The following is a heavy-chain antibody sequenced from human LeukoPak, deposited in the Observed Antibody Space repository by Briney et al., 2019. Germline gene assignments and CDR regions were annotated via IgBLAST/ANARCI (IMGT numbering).Heavy chain of an antibody. CDR3: ARDRRSGYSSGWYPFDP. V-gene: IGHV3-7*03. J-gene: IGHJ5*02. Sequence: GGSLRLSCAASGFTFSSYWMSWVRQAPGKGLEWVANIKQDGSEKYYVDSVKGRFTISRDNAKNSLYLQMNSLRAEDTAVYYRARDRRSGYSSGWYPFDPWGQGTLVTVSS. CDR2: IKQDGSEK. D-gene: IGHD6-19*01. CDR1: GFTFSSYW.